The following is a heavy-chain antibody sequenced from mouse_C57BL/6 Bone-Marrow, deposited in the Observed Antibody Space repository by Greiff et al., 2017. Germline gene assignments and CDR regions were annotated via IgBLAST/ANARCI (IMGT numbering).Heavy chain of an antibody. CDR2: IDPENGDT. D-gene: IGHD4-1*01. V-gene: IGHV14-4*01. CDR1: GFNIKDDY. Sequence: EVQLQQSGAELVRPGASVKLSCTASGFNIKDDYMHWVKQRPEQGLEWIGWIDPENGDTEYASKFQGKATITADTSSNTAYLQLSSLTSEDTAVYYCTPNWDWYFDVWGTGTTVTVSA. CDR3: TPNWDWYFDV. J-gene: IGHJ1*03.